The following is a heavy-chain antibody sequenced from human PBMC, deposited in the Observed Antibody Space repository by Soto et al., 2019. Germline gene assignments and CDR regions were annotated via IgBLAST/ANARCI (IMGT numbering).Heavy chain of an antibody. V-gene: IGHV4-4*07. CDR1: GGSISSYF. CDR2: IYTSGST. J-gene: IGHJ3*02. CDR3: ARESTVVTLRTFDI. Sequence: QVHLQESGPGLVKPSETLSLTCTVSGGSISSYFCSWIRQPAGKGLEWIGRIYTSGSTNYNPSLKSRVTMSVDTSKNQFSLKLISVTAADTAVYYCARESTVVTLRTFDIWGQGTMVTVSS. D-gene: IGHD2-21*02.